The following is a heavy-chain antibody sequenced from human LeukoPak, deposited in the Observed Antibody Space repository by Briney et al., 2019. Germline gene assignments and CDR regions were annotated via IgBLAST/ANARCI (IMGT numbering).Heavy chain of an antibody. D-gene: IGHD5-18*01. J-gene: IGHJ4*02. V-gene: IGHV3-30*18. CDR1: GFTFSDFY. Sequence: PGGSLRLSCAASGFTFSDFYMTWIRQAPGKGLDWVAVISNDGSKKYYADSVKGRFTISRDNSKNTLSLQVSSLRTEDTAVYYCAKDRYSYAFEYSDSWGQGTLVTVSS. CDR3: AKDRYSYAFEYSDS. CDR2: ISNDGSKK.